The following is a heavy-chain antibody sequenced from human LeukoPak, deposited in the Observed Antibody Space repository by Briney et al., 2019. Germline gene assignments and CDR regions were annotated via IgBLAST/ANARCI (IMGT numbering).Heavy chain of an antibody. CDR3: ASGGGWVFFN. J-gene: IGHJ4*02. CDR2: ISGSGDDI. D-gene: IGHD6-19*01. Sequence: GGSLRLSCAASGFTLKYYAMNWVRQAPGKGLEWVSGISGSGDDIKYVDSVKGRFTISRDNSKNLVYLQMKSLRAEDTAVYYCASGGGWVFFNWGRGTLVTVSS. CDR1: GFTLKYYA. V-gene: IGHV3-23*01.